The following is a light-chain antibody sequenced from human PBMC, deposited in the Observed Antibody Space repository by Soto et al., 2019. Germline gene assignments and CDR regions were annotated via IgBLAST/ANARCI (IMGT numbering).Light chain of an antibody. CDR2: DAS. CDR1: QSVDSY. V-gene: IGKV3-11*01. J-gene: IGKJ4*01. Sequence: EIVLTQSPATLSLSPGERATLSCRASQSVDSYLAWYQQKPGQAPRLLIYDASNRATGIPARFSGSGSGTDFTLTISSLEPEDFAVYYCQQRSNWPRLTFGGGTTVEIK. CDR3: QQRSNWPRLT.